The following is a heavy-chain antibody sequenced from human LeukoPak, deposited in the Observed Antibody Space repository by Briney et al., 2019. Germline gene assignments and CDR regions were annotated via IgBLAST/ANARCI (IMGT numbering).Heavy chain of an antibody. V-gene: IGHV4-59*01. CDR2: IYYSGST. D-gene: IGHD3-3*01. Sequence: PSETLSLTCTVSGGSISNYWSWIRQPPGKGLEWIGYIYYSGSTNYNPSLKSRVTISVDTSKNQFSLKLSSVTAADTAVYYCAIGYDFWSGYTNWGQGTLVTVSS. CDR3: AIGYDFWSGYTN. J-gene: IGHJ4*02. CDR1: GGSISNY.